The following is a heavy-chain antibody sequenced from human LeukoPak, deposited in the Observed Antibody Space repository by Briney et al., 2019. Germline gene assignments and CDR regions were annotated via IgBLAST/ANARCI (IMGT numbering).Heavy chain of an antibody. CDR3: ARGEALRYYSDSSGYYNFEY. D-gene: IGHD3-22*01. V-gene: IGHV1-8*01. J-gene: IGHJ4*02. CDR2: MNPNRGNT. CDR1: GYTFTSYD. Sequence: ASVKVSCKASGYTFTSYDINWVRQATGQGLEWMGWMNPNRGNTGYAQKFQGRVTMTRNTSISTTYMELSSLRSEDTAVYYCARGEALRYYSDSSGYYNFEYWGQGTLVTVSS.